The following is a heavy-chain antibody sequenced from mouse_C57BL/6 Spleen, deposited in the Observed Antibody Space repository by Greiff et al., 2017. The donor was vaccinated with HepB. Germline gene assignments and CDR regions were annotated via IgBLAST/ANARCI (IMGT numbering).Heavy chain of an antibody. Sequence: EVKLVESGGGLVKPGGSLKLSCAASGFTFSDYGMHWVRQAPEKGLEWVAYISSGSSTIYYADTVKGRFTISRDNAKNTLFLQMTSLRSEDTAMYYCARVYYGNYVDWYFDVWGTGTTVTVSS. CDR3: ARVYYGNYVDWYFDV. D-gene: IGHD2-1*01. J-gene: IGHJ1*03. V-gene: IGHV5-17*01. CDR2: ISSGSSTI. CDR1: GFTFSDYG.